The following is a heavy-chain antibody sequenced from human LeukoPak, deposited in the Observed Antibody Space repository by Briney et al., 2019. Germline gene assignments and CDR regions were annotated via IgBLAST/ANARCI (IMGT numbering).Heavy chain of an antibody. D-gene: IGHD3/OR15-3a*01. V-gene: IGHV5-51*01. Sequence: GESLKISCKGSGYSFTSYWIGWVRQMPGKGLEWMGIIYPGDSDTRYSPSLQGQVTISADKSISTAYLQWSSLKASDTAMYYCARAWAGYYVALYFDYWGQGTLVTVSS. CDR2: IYPGDSDT. J-gene: IGHJ4*02. CDR1: GYSFTSYW. CDR3: ARAWAGYYVALYFDY.